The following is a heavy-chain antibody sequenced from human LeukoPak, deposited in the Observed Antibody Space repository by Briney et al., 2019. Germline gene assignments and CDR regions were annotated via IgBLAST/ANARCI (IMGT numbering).Heavy chain of an antibody. CDR3: ATEDRSWFGELFEGFGY. CDR1: GGSISSYY. CDR2: IYFSGST. Sequence: SETLSLTCTLSGGSISSYYWSWLRQPPGEGLELIGHIYFSGSTNYNHYLKSRVTISVVTSKNQFSLKLRSVTAADTAVYYGATEDRSWFGELFEGFGYWGQGTLVTVSS. J-gene: IGHJ4*02. V-gene: IGHV4-59*01. D-gene: IGHD3-10*01.